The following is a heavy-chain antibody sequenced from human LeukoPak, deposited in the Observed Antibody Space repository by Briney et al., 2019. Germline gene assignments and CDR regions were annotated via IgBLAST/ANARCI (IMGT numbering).Heavy chain of an antibody. Sequence: SETPSLTCTVSGGSISSSSYYWSWIRQPPGKGLEWIGYIYYSGSTNYNPSLKSRVTISVDTSKNQFSLKLSSVTAADTAVYYCARVGATYDAFDIWGQGTMVTVSS. CDR2: IYYSGST. V-gene: IGHV4-61*01. J-gene: IGHJ3*02. CDR1: GGSISSSSYY. D-gene: IGHD1-26*01. CDR3: ARVGATYDAFDI.